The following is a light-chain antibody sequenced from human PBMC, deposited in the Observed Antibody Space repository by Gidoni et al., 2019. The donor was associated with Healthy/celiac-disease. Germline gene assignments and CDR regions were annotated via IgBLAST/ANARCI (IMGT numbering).Light chain of an antibody. CDR3: QAWDSSTVV. V-gene: IGLV3-1*01. Sequence: SYELTQPPSVSVSPGQTASITCPGDKLGDKYACWYPEKPGQSPVLVIYQDSKRPSGIPERFSGSNSGNTATLTISGTQAMDEADYYCQAWDSSTVVLGGGTKLTVL. J-gene: IGLJ2*01. CDR2: QDS. CDR1: KLGDKY.